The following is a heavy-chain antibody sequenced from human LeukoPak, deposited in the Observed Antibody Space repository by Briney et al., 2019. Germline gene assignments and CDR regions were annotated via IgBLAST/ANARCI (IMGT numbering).Heavy chain of an antibody. CDR3: ARDTYYYGSGSYYNWFDP. CDR1: GLTFSSHA. V-gene: IGHV3-23*01. Sequence: GGSLRLSCAASGLTFSSHAMNWVRQAPVKGLEWVSSINGGGTSTFYADSVKGRFTISRDNSKNTLYLQMNSLRAEDTAVYYCARDTYYYGSGSYYNWFDPWGQGTLVTVSS. J-gene: IGHJ5*02. D-gene: IGHD3-10*01. CDR2: INGGGTST.